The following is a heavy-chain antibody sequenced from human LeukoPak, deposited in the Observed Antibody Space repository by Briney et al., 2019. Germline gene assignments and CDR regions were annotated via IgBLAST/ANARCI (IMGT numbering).Heavy chain of an antibody. CDR2: IFYTGST. CDR3: TRAASMDV. V-gene: IGHV4-31*01. CDR1: GGSFTSGHYY. Sequence: SETLSLTCTVSGGSFTSGHYYWNWVRQHPGKGLEWIGYIFYTGSTYYNPSLKSQVTISVDMSKNQFSLNLSSVTAADTAVYYCTRAASMDVWGQGTTVTVSS. J-gene: IGHJ6*02.